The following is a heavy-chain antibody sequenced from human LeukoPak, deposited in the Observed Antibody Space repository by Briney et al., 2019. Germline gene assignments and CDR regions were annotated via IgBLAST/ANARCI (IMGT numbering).Heavy chain of an antibody. D-gene: IGHD2-2*03. J-gene: IGHJ3*02. Sequence: GGSLRLSCAASGFTFSSYAVNWVRQAPGKGLEWVSLITATGGSTYYADSVKGRFTISRDNSKNTLYLQMNSLRAEDTAVYYCAKLTGYCSSTSCYSSAYDAFDIWGQGTMVTVSS. CDR3: AKLTGYCSSTSCYSSAYDAFDI. CDR1: GFTFSSYA. CDR2: ITATGGST. V-gene: IGHV3-23*01.